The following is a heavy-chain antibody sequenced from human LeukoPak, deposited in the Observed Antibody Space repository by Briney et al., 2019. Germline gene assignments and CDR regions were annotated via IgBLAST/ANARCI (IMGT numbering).Heavy chain of an antibody. Sequence: PGGSLRLSCAASGFTFSSYEMHWVRQAPGKGLEWVSYISSSASTIYYADSVKGRFTISRDNAKNSLYLEMNNLRAEDTAVYYCARDSYSSSRNDYWGQGTLVTVSS. CDR2: ISSSASTI. V-gene: IGHV3-48*03. CDR3: ARDSYSSSRNDY. D-gene: IGHD6-13*01. J-gene: IGHJ4*02. CDR1: GFTFSSYE.